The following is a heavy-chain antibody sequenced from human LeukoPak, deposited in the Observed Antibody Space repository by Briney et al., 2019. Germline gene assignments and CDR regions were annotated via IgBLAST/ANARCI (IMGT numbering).Heavy chain of an antibody. D-gene: IGHD3-9*01. V-gene: IGHV1-8*01. CDR2: MNPNSGNT. J-gene: IGHJ4*02. CDR3: ARGSYDILTGYYTGFDY. CDR1: GYTFTSYG. Sequence: ASVKVSCKASGYTFTSYGINWVRQATGQGLEWMGWMNPNSGNTGYAQKFQGRVTVTRNTSISTAYMELSSLRSEDTAVYYCARGSYDILTGYYTGFDYWGQGTLVTVSS.